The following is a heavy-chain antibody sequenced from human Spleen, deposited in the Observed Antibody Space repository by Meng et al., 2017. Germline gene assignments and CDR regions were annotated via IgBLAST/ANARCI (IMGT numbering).Heavy chain of an antibody. V-gene: IGHV1-2*06. Sequence: QGQLVESGAEVKKPGASVKVSCKPSGYNFPDYYIRWVRRAPGQGLEWMGRINPNSGGTNYAQKFKGRATMTTDTSISTAYMELSGLRSDDTAMYYCARDEDISAAGKLFGDYWGQGTLVTVSS. D-gene: IGHD6-25*01. J-gene: IGHJ4*02. CDR3: ARDEDISAAGKLFGDY. CDR2: INPNSGGT. CDR1: GYNFPDYY.